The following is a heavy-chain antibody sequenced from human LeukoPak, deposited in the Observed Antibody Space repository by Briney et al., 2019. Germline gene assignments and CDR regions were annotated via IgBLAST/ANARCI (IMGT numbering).Heavy chain of an antibody. CDR1: GFTFSSYW. V-gene: IGHV3-23*01. CDR3: AKDKAYCSGGSCYFDY. CDR2: ISGSGGST. D-gene: IGHD2-15*01. Sequence: PGGSLRLSCAASGFTFSSYWMSWVRQAPGKGLEWVSAISGSGGSTYYADSVKGRFTISRDNSKNTLYLQMNSLRAEDTAVYYCAKDKAYCSGGSCYFDYWGQGTLVTVSS. J-gene: IGHJ4*02.